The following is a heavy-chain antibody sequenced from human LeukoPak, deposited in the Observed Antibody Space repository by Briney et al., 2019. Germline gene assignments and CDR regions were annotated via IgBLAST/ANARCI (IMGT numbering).Heavy chain of an antibody. CDR3: AIGEYDYFDY. D-gene: IGHD3-10*01. Sequence: SETLSLTCTVSGGSISSYYWSWIRQPPGKGLEWIGYIYYSGSTNYNPSLKSRVTISVDTSNNQFSLKLSTVTAADTAVYYCAIGEYDYFDYWGQGTLVTVSS. CDR1: GGSISSYY. CDR2: IYYSGST. J-gene: IGHJ4*02. V-gene: IGHV4-59*08.